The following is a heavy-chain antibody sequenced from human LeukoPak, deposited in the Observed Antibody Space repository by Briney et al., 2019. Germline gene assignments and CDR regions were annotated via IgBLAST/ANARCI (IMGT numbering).Heavy chain of an antibody. J-gene: IGHJ4*02. CDR3: ARNMAY. CDR2: LYDSGST. CDR1: GGSFRDYY. V-gene: IGHV4-59*01. D-gene: IGHD2/OR15-2a*01. Sequence: SETLSLTCTVSGGSFRDYYWSWIRQPPGKGLEWIGYLYDSGSTIYNPSLKSRVTTSLDTSKNQLSLTLNSVTAADTAVYYCARNMAYWGQGTLVTVSS.